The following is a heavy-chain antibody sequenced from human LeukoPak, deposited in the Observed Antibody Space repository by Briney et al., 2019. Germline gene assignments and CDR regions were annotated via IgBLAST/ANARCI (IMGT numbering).Heavy chain of an antibody. D-gene: IGHD1-26*01. V-gene: IGHV3-30*03. CDR1: GFXFSSYG. J-gene: IGHJ4*02. CDR3: ARVSAYSGSYYSGFDY. Sequence: GGSLRLSCGASGFXFSSYGIHWVRQAPGKGLEWVTVISYDGTNKYYADSVKGRFTISRDNSKNTLYLQMNSLRTEDTAVYFCARVSAYSGSYYSGFDYWGQGTLVSVSS. CDR2: ISYDGTNK.